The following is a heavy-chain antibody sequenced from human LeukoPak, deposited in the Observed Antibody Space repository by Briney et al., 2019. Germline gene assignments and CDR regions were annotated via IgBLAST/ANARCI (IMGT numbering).Heavy chain of an antibody. Sequence: SETLSLTCAVYGGSFSGYYWSWIRQPPGKGLEWIGEINHSGGTNYNPSLKSRVTISVDTSKNQFSLKLSSVTAADTAVYYCAGRLGYCSSTSCLLWWFDPWGQGTLVTVSS. CDR3: AGRLGYCSSTSCLLWWFDP. CDR1: GGSFSGYY. D-gene: IGHD2-2*01. CDR2: INHSGGT. V-gene: IGHV4-34*01. J-gene: IGHJ5*02.